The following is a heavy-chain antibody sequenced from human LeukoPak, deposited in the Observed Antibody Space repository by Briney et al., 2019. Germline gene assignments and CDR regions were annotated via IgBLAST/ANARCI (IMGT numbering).Heavy chain of an antibody. V-gene: IGHV3-11*04. CDR1: GFTFSDNY. CDR3: ARDPRTVRI. D-gene: IGHD1-1*01. CDR2: ISGNGGVI. J-gene: IGHJ4*02. Sequence: GGSLRLSCAASGFTFSDNYMTWVRQAPGKGLEWLSYISGNGGVIQYADSVKGRFTVSRDNAKNLLYLQMDSLRVEDTAIYYCARDPRTVRIWGQGTLVTVSS.